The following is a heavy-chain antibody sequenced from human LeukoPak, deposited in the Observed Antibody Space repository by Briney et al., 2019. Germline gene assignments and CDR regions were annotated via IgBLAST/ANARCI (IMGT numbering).Heavy chain of an antibody. J-gene: IGHJ6*04. D-gene: IGHD3-10*02. CDR1: GFTFSSYA. CDR3: AELGITMIGGV. V-gene: IGHV3-23*01. Sequence: PGGSLRLSCAASGFTFSSYAMNWVRQAPGEGLEWVSVISGSGSTTYYADSVKGRFTISRDNAKNSLYLQMNSLRAEDTAVYYCAELGITMIGGVWGKGTTVTISS. CDR2: ISGSGSTT.